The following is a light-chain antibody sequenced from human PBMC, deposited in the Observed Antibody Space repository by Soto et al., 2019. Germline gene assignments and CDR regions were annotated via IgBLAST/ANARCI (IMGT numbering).Light chain of an antibody. J-gene: IGLJ2*01. CDR1: SSNIGSNT. V-gene: IGLV1-44*01. CDR3: AAWDDSLNGLV. Sequence: QSVLTQPPSASGTPGQRVTISCSGSSSNIGSNTVNWYQQLPGTAPKLLIYSXNQRPXXXXDRFSXSKSGTSASLAISGLQSEDEADYYCAAWDDSLNGLVFGGGTKLTVL. CDR2: SXN.